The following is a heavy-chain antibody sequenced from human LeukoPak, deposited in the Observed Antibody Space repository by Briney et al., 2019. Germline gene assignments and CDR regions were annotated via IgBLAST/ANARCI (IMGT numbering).Heavy chain of an antibody. V-gene: IGHV3-11*01. J-gene: IGHJ4*02. CDR3: ARDFETTVTIFDY. CDR2: ISSSGSTI. Sequence: GGSLILACAASGYTFSDYYMSWIRQAPGMGLGWVSYISSSGSTIYYADSVKGRFTISRDNAKNSLYLQMNSLRAEDTAVYYCARDFETTVTIFDYWGQGTLVTVSS. D-gene: IGHD4-17*01. CDR1: GYTFSDYY.